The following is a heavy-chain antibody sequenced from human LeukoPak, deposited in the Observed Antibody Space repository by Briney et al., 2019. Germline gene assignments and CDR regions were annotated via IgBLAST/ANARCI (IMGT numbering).Heavy chain of an antibody. CDR3: ARARAAVAGPIPSL. Sequence: PGGSLRLSCAASGFTFSSYSMNWVRQAPGKGLEWVSSISSSSNYIYYADSVKGRFTISRDNAKNSLYLQMNSLRAEDTAVYYCARARAAVAGPIPSLWGQGTLVTVSS. CDR1: GFTFSSYS. D-gene: IGHD6-19*01. J-gene: IGHJ4*02. CDR2: ISSSSNYI. V-gene: IGHV3-21*01.